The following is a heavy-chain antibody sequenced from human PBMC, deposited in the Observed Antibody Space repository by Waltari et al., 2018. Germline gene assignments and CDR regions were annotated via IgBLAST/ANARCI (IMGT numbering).Heavy chain of an antibody. Sequence: EVQLVESGGGLVQPGGSLRLSCAASGFTFSSYAMSWVRQAPGQGVGWVPAISGSGGSTDYADSVKGRFTISRDNSKNTLYLQMNSLRAEDTAVYYCAKWGGLRFLEWLFDYWGQGTLVTVSS. CDR2: ISGSGGST. V-gene: IGHV3-23*04. CDR1: GFTFSSYA. CDR3: AKWGGLRFLEWLFDY. D-gene: IGHD3-3*01. J-gene: IGHJ4*02.